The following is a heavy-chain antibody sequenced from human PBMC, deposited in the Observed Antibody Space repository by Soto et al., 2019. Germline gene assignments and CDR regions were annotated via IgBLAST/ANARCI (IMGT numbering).Heavy chain of an antibody. CDR3: ARARGARTGVSPWFDP. Sequence: PSQTLSLTCAISGDSVSSNSAAWNWIRQSPSRGLEWLGRTYYRSRWYNDYAVSVKSRITVNPDTSKNQFSLQLNSVTPEDTAVNYCARARGARTGVSPWFDPWGQGTLVTVSS. V-gene: IGHV6-1*01. J-gene: IGHJ5*02. CDR1: GDSVSSNSAA. D-gene: IGHD1-26*01. CDR2: TYYRSRWYN.